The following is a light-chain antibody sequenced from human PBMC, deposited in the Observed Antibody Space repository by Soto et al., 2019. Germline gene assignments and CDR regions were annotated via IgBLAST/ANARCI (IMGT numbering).Light chain of an antibody. CDR3: QSYHSSTPYV. V-gene: IGLV6-57*03. CDR1: GGSIASGY. Sequence: NFMLTQPHSVSESPGKTVTISCTRSGGSIASGYVQWYQQRPGSAPTTVLYEDNQRPSGVPDRFSGSIDRSSNSASLTISGLTTEDEADYYCQSYHSSTPYVFGTGTQLTVL. J-gene: IGLJ1*01. CDR2: EDN.